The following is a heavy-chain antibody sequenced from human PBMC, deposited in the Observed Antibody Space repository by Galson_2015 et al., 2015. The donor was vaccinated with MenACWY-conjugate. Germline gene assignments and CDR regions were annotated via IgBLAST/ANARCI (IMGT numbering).Heavy chain of an antibody. J-gene: IGHJ6*02. Sequence: SGAEVEKPGESLKISCQGSGYSFTNCWIGWVRQMPGKGLEWMGLIDPSNSNIRYSPPFQGQVTISADKSISTAYLQWSSLKASDTAMYYCARHPPGGRGMDVWGQGTTVTVSS. CDR2: IDPSNSNI. V-gene: IGHV5-51*01. D-gene: IGHD1-26*01. CDR3: ARHPPGGRGMDV. CDR1: GYSFTNCW.